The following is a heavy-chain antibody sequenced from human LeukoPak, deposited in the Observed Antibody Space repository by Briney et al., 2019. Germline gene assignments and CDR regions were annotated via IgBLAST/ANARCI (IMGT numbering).Heavy chain of an antibody. CDR1: GFTFSSHG. CDR2: INSDGSST. CDR3: ATGRIMVRGVIGFYYFDY. V-gene: IGHV3-74*01. J-gene: IGHJ4*02. Sequence: GGSLRLSCAASGFTFSSHGMNWVRQAPGKGLVWVSRINSDGSSTSYADSVKGRFTISRDNAKNTLYLQMNSLRAEDTAVYYCATGRIMVRGVIGFYYFDYWGQGTLVTVSS. D-gene: IGHD3-10*01.